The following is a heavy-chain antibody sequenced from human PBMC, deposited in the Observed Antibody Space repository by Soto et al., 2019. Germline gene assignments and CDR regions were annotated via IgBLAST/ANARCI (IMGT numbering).Heavy chain of an antibody. CDR1: GFTFSSYA. V-gene: IGHV3-23*01. CDR3: ARVVGYCSGGSCFPFDR. D-gene: IGHD2-15*01. J-gene: IGHJ4*02. Sequence: GGSLRLSCAASGFTFSSYAMSWVRQAPGKGLEWVSAISGSGGSTYYADSVKGRFTISRDNSKNTLYLQMNSLRAEDTAVYFCARVVGYCSGGSCFPFDRWGQGTLVTVSS. CDR2: ISGSGGST.